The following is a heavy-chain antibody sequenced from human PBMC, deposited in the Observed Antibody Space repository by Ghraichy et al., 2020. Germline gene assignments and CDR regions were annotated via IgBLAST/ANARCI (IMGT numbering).Heavy chain of an antibody. CDR3: AKDAGGHGTGNYFDY. V-gene: IGHV3-43*01. J-gene: IGHJ4*02. CDR1: GFTFDDYT. CDR2: INWDGGST. D-gene: IGHD3-10*01. Sequence: GGSLRLSCAASGFTFDDYTMHWVRQAPGKGLEWVSLINWDGGSTYYADSVKGRFTISRDNSKNSLYLQMKSLRTEDTALYYCAKDAGGHGTGNYFDYWGQGTLVTVSS.